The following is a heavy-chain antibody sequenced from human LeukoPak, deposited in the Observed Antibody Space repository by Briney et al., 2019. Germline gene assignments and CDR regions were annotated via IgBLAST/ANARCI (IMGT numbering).Heavy chain of an antibody. CDR1: GGTFSSYA. V-gene: IGHV1-69*13. CDR3: ARGIHCSGGSCYSGPFDY. D-gene: IGHD2-15*01. CDR2: IIPIFGTA. J-gene: IGHJ4*02. Sequence: SVKVSCKASGGTFSSYAISWVRQAPGQGLEWMGGIIPIFGTANYAQKFQGRVTITAAESTSTAYMELSSLRSEDTAVYYCARGIHCSGGSCYSGPFDYWGQGTLVTVSS.